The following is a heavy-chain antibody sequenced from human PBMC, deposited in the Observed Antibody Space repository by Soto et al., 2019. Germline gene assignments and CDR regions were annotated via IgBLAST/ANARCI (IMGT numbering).Heavy chain of an antibody. CDR1: GFTFSSYG. V-gene: IGHV3-33*01. J-gene: IGHJ4*02. CDR3: ARDLVVTAIPGDY. D-gene: IGHD2-21*02. CDR2: IWYDGSNK. Sequence: QVQLVESGGGVVQPGRSLRLSCAASGFTFSSYGMHWVRQAPGKGLEWVAVIWYDGSNKYYADSVKGRFTISRDNSKNSLYLQMNSLRAEDTAVYYCARDLVVTAIPGDYWGQGTLVTVSS.